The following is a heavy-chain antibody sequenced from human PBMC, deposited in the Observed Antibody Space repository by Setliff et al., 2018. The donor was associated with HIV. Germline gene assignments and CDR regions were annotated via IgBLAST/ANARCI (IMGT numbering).Heavy chain of an antibody. Sequence: GGSLRLSCAASGFTFSSYAMSWVRQAPGKGLEWVSTITGSGGNTYYADSVKGRFTISRDTSKNTLFLQINSLRPEDTAVYYCARISVASRYNSDMDVWGKGTTVTVSS. D-gene: IGHD5-12*01. CDR1: GFTFSSYA. CDR2: ITGSGGNT. J-gene: IGHJ6*03. CDR3: ARISVASRYNSDMDV. V-gene: IGHV3-23*01.